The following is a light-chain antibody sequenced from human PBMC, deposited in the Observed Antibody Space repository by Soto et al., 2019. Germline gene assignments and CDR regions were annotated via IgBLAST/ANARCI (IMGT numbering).Light chain of an antibody. CDR1: TSNIGAGFD. CDR2: GNI. CDR3: QSYDSSLSGSL. J-gene: IGLJ2*01. V-gene: IGLV1-40*01. Sequence: QLVLTQPPSVSGAPGQRVTISCTGSTSNIGAGFDVHWYQQLPGTAPKLLIYGNINRPLGLPDRFSGSKSGTSASLAITGLQAEDEADYYCQSYDSSLSGSLFGGGTKLTVL.